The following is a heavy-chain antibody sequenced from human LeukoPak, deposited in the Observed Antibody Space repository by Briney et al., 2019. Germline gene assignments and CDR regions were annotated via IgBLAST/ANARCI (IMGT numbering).Heavy chain of an antibody. J-gene: IGHJ4*02. CDR3: AKELEGVAGTRYFDY. D-gene: IGHD6-19*01. Sequence: PSETLSLTCTVSGGSFSAYYWTWFRQPPGKELEWIGYIYYTGSTNCNPSLKSRVTISVDTSNYQFSLKLSSVTAADTAVYYCAKELEGVAGTRYFDYWGQGTPVTVSS. CDR1: GGSFSAYY. CDR2: IYYTGST. V-gene: IGHV4-59*12.